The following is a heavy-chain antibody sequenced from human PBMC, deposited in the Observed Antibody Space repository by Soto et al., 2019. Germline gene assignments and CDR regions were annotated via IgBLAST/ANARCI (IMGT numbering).Heavy chain of an antibody. CDR1: GGSISSYY. CDR3: ARGYSSSWHSVDAFDI. CDR2: IYYSGST. J-gene: IGHJ3*02. Sequence: QVQLQESGPGLVKPSETLSLTCTVSGGSISSYYWSWIRQPPGKGLEWIGYIYYSGSTNYNPSLKSRVTISVDTSKNQFSLKLSSVTAADTAVYYCARGYSSSWHSVDAFDIWGQGTMVTASS. D-gene: IGHD6-13*01. V-gene: IGHV4-59*01.